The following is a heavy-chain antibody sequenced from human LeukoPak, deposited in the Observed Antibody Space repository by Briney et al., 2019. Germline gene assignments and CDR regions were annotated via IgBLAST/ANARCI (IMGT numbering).Heavy chain of an antibody. CDR2: IWYDGSNK. D-gene: IGHD3-10*01. J-gene: IGHJ4*02. CDR3: ARHPFGESSFDY. V-gene: IGHV3-33*01. CDR1: GFPFSSYG. Sequence: GGSLRLSCAASGFPFSSYGMHWVRQAPGKGLEWVAVIWYDGSNKYYADSVKGRFTISRDNSKNTLYLQMNSLRAEDTAVYYCARHPFGESSFDYWGQGTLVTVSS.